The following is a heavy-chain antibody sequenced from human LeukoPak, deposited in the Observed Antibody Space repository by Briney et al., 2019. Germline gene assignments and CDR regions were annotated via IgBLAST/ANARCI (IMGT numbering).Heavy chain of an antibody. D-gene: IGHD5-12*01. Sequence: ASVKVSCKASGYTFTNYYMNWVRQAPGQGLEWMGIINPSGGSTSYAQKFQGRVTVTRDTSTSTVYMELSSLRAEDTAIYYCALNLGRVATMTYLDYWGQGTLVTVSS. J-gene: IGHJ4*02. CDR3: ALNLGRVATMTYLDY. CDR1: GYTFTNYY. V-gene: IGHV1-46*01. CDR2: INPSGGST.